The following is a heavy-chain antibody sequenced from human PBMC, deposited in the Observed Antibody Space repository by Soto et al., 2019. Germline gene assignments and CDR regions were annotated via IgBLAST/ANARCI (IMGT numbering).Heavy chain of an antibody. Sequence: PGGSLRLSCSASGFTFSSYAMHWVRQAPGKGLEYVSAISGSGGSTYYADSVKGRFTISRDNSKNTLYLQMNSLRAEDTAVYYCAKDPMAVAGNRDYWGQGTLVTVSS. CDR1: GFTFSSYA. CDR3: AKDPMAVAGNRDY. J-gene: IGHJ4*02. D-gene: IGHD6-19*01. V-gene: IGHV3-64*04. CDR2: ISGSGGST.